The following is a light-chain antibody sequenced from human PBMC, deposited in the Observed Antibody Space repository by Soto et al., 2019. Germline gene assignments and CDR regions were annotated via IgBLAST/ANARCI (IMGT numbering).Light chain of an antibody. Sequence: QSVLTQPPSASATPGQRVTISCSGSSSNIGSNTVNWYQQLPGTAPKLLMHNDNVRPSGVSGRFSGSTSGTSASLAIGGLQSDDEADYYCAAWDDSLNGLVFGGGTQLTVL. CDR1: SSNIGSNT. CDR2: NDN. CDR3: AAWDDSLNGLV. V-gene: IGLV1-44*01. J-gene: IGLJ2*01.